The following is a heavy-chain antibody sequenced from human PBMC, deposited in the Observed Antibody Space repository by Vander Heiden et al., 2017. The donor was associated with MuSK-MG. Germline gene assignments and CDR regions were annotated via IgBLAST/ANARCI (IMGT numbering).Heavy chain of an antibody. J-gene: IGHJ4*02. V-gene: IGHV4-34*01. CDR2: INHSGST. Sequence: QVQLQQWGAGLLKPSETLSLTCAVYGGSFSGYYWSWIRQPPGKGLEWIGEINHSGSTNYNPSLKSRVTISVDTSKNQCSLKLSSVTAAETAVYYCARCPHTWRQKTYYFDYWGQGTLVTVSS. CDR1: GGSFSGYY. D-gene: IGHD5-18*01. CDR3: ARCPHTWRQKTYYFDY.